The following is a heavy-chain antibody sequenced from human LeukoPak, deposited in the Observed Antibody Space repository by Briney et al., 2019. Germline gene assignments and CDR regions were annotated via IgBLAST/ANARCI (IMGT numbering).Heavy chain of an antibody. CDR3: ARFSWGCSTASCYLTN. Sequence: SETLFLTCTVGGGSLSGHYWGWIRQPPGKGLELVGHIYYTGTTFYNPSLNSRITITLDTSRNQFSLRLTSVIAADTAVYYCARFSWGCSTASCYLTNWGQGTLVTVSS. CDR1: GGSLSGHY. D-gene: IGHD2-2*01. J-gene: IGHJ4*02. CDR2: IYYTGTT. V-gene: IGHV4-59*11.